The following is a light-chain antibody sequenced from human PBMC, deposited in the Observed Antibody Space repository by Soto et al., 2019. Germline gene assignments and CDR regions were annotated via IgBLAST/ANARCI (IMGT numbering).Light chain of an antibody. Sequence: EIVLTQSPGSVSLSPGERATLSCRASETVKKNSLAWYQQKPGQAPRLLIYGASRRATGIPDSFSGSGSETDFILTISRREPDNSAVYYCQQYAISPLPFGGGTKVEI. CDR2: GAS. V-gene: IGKV3-20*01. CDR1: ETVKKNS. J-gene: IGKJ4*01. CDR3: QQYAISPLP.